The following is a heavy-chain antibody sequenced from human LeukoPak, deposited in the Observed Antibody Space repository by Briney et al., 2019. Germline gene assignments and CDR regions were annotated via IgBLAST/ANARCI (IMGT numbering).Heavy chain of an antibody. Sequence: PSETLSLTCAVSGGSISRAAYSWGWIRQPPGKGLEWIGYIYHSGTTYYNPSLKTRVTISVDKSKNQFSLKLSSVTAADTAVYYCASGDYYGSGSFDYWGQGTLVTVSS. V-gene: IGHV4-30-2*01. J-gene: IGHJ4*02. CDR3: ASGDYYGSGSFDY. CDR1: GGSISRAAYS. D-gene: IGHD3-10*01. CDR2: IYHSGTT.